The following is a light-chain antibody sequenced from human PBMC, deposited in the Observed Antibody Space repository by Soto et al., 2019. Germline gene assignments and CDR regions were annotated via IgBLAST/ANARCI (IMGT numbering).Light chain of an antibody. CDR2: TNN. Sequence: QSVLTQPPSTSGTPGQRVTISCSGSSSNIGSNTVNWYQQLPGTAPTLLIYTNNQRPSGVPDRFSGSKSGISASLAISALQSEDEADYYCAAWDDSLNGHVFGTGTKLTVL. V-gene: IGLV1-44*01. CDR1: SSNIGSNT. CDR3: AAWDDSLNGHV. J-gene: IGLJ1*01.